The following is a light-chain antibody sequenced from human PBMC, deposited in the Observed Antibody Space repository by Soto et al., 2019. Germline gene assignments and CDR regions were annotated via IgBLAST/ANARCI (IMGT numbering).Light chain of an antibody. V-gene: IGLV2-14*03. Sequence: QSVLTQPASVSGSPGQSITISCTGTSSDVGGYNSVSWYQHHPGKAPKLMIFDVSDRPSGVSSRFSGSKSGNTASLTISGLQAEDEADYYCSSYTTSSTHHYVFGPGTKVTLL. CDR2: DVS. CDR3: SSYTTSSTHHYV. CDR1: SSDVGGYNS. J-gene: IGLJ1*01.